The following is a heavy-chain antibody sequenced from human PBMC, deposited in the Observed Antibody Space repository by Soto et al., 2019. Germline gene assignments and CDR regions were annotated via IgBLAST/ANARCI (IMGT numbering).Heavy chain of an antibody. CDR3: AKRRGAGGHFDY. V-gene: IGHV3-23*01. J-gene: IGHJ4*02. Sequence: HPWWSLRLSCSASVFTFSSYAMGWVRQGPGKGLEWVAVVSIGGSTHYADSVRGRFTISRDNSKNTLSLQMNSLTAEDTAVYFCAKRRGAGGHFDYWGQGALVTVSS. CDR1: VFTFSSYA. D-gene: IGHD2-15*01. CDR2: VSIGGST.